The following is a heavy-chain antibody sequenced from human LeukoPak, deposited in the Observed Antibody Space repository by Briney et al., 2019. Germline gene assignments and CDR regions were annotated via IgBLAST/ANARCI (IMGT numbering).Heavy chain of an antibody. CDR1: GYTFTGYY. D-gene: IGHD3-22*01. Sequence: ASVKVSCKASGYTFTGYYMHWVRQAPGQGLEWMGWINPNSGGTNYAQKFQGRVTMTRDTSISTAYMELSRLRSDDTAVYYCASRPHYYDSSGYYYGPDYWGQGTLVTVSS. V-gene: IGHV1-2*02. J-gene: IGHJ4*02. CDR2: INPNSGGT. CDR3: ASRPHYYDSSGYYYGPDY.